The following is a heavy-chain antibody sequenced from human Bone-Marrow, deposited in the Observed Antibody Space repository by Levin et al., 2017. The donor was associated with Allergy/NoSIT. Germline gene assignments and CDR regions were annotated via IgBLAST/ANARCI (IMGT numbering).Heavy chain of an antibody. CDR1: GIAFKDYH. D-gene: IGHD2-2*01. Sequence: PGGSLRLSCEASGIAFKDYHMTWIRQAPGKGLELVSDISSSGRYTNYADSVKGRLTVSRDNAKSSLFLQMNSLRAEDTALYYCARAGYCNSGSCPTGGPLDYWGQGTLVTVSS. V-gene: IGHV3-11*06. CDR2: ISSSGRYT. J-gene: IGHJ4*02. CDR3: ARAGYCNSGSCPTGGPLDY.